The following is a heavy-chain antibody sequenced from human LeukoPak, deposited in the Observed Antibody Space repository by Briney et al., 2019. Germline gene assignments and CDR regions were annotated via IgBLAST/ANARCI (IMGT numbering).Heavy chain of an antibody. CDR3: ARNQDTAMVNWFDP. V-gene: IGHV1-2*02. J-gene: IGHJ5*02. D-gene: IGHD5-18*01. CDR1: GYTFTGYY. Sequence: ASVKVSCKASGYTFTGYYMHWVRQAPGQGLEWMGWTNPNSGGTNYAQKFQGRVTMTRDTSISTAYMELSRLRSDDTAVYYCARNQDTAMVNWFDPWGQGTLVTVSS. CDR2: TNPNSGGT.